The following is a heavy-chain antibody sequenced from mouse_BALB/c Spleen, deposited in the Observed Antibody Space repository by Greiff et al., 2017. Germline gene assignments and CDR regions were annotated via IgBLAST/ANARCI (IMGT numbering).Heavy chain of an antibody. J-gene: IGHJ2*01. Sequence: EVQRVESGGGLVKPGGSLKLSCAASGFTFSSYTMSWVRQTPEKRLEWVATISSGGGNTYYPDSVKGRFTISRDNAKNNLYLQMSSLRSEDTALYYCASPDYWGQGTTLTVSS. CDR1: GFTFSSYT. CDR2: ISSGGGNT. CDR3: ASPDY. V-gene: IGHV5-9*03.